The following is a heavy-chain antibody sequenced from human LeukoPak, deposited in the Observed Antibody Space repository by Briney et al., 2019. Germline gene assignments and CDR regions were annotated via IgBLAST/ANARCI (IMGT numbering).Heavy chain of an antibody. V-gene: IGHV3-74*01. D-gene: IGHD6-19*01. CDR2: INSDGSST. J-gene: IGHJ4*02. CDR1: GFTLSSYW. CDR3: ARDGSGWSVDY. Sequence: PGGSLRLSCAASGFTLSSYWMHWVRQAPGRGLVWVSRINSDGSSTTYADSVKGRFTISRDNAGNTLYLQMNSLRAEDTAVYFCARDGSGWSVDYWGQGILVTASS.